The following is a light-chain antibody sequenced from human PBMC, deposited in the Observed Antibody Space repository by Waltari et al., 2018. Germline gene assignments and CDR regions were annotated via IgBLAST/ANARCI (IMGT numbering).Light chain of an antibody. CDR1: SSNIGSNY. J-gene: IGLJ1*01. Sequence: QSVLTQPPSASWTPGQRVTISCSGSSSNIGSNYVYWYQHLPGTTPKLLIPRNDQRPSGVPDRFSGSKSGTSASLDISGLRSEDEGDYYCAAWDGGVSGPHVFGTGTKVTVL. CDR2: RND. V-gene: IGLV1-47*01. CDR3: AAWDGGVSGPHV.